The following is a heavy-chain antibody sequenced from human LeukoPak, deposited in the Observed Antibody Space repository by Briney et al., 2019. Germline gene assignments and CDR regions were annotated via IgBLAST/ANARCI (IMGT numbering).Heavy chain of an antibody. Sequence: GASVKVSCKASGYTFISYGISWVRQAPGQGLEWMGWISAYNGNTNYAQKFQGRVTMTRDMSTSTVYMELSSLRSEDTAVYYCARGHGSGYTNWFDPWGQGTQVTVSS. CDR1: GYTFISYG. CDR3: ARGHGSGYTNWFDP. V-gene: IGHV1-18*01. D-gene: IGHD3-10*01. J-gene: IGHJ5*02. CDR2: ISAYNGNT.